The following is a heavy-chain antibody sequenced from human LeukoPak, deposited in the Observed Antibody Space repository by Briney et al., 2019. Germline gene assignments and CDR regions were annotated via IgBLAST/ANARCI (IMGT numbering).Heavy chain of an antibody. CDR1: GFTFSSYE. CDR3: ARVGRSTWYYFGY. Sequence: GGSLRLSCAASGFTFSSYEMNWVRQAPRKGLEWVSGISESGGSLYYAASVQGRFTISRDNSKNMLYIQMNSLRADDTAVYYCARVGRSTWYYFGYWGQGTLVAISS. J-gene: IGHJ4*02. V-gene: IGHV3-23*01. D-gene: IGHD6-13*01. CDR2: ISESGGSL.